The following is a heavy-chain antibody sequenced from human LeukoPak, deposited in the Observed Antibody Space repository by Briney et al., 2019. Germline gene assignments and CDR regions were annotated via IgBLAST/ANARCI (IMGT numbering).Heavy chain of an antibody. V-gene: IGHV3-49*03. J-gene: IGHJ4*02. D-gene: IGHD1-26*01. CDR2: IRSKAYGGTT. CDR3: TRSEAVGATSTNDY. Sequence: GGSLRLSCTVSGFTVSSNSMSWFRQAPGKGLEWVGFIRSKAYGGTTEYAASVKGRFTISRDDSKSIAYLQMNSLKTEDTAVYYCTRSEAVGATSTNDYWGQGTLVTVSS. CDR1: GFTVSSNS.